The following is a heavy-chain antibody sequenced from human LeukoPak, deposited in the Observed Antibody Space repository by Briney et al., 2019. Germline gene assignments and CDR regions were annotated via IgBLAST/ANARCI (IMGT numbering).Heavy chain of an antibody. V-gene: IGHV1-18*01. J-gene: IGHJ5*02. D-gene: IGHD2-2*01. CDR1: GYTFTSYG. CDR3: AXXFLPAXMFGYEVNWFDP. Sequence: ASVKVSCKASGYTFTSYGISWVRQAPGQGLEWMGWISAYNGSTNYAQKLQGRVTMTTDTSTSTAYMELRSLRSDDTAVYYCAXXFLPAXMFGYEVNWFDPWGQGTLVTVSS. CDR2: ISAYNGST.